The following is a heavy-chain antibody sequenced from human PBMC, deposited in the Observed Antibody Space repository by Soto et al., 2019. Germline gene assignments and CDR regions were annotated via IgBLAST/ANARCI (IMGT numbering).Heavy chain of an antibody. CDR1: GGSISSGHYY. D-gene: IGHD2-15*01. CDR2: ISSTGST. J-gene: IGHJ6*02. Sequence: QVQLQESGPGLVKPSQTLSLTCTVSGGSISSGHYYWSWIRQPPGKGLEWIGYISSTGSTYYNPSLKSRVTISVDTSKNQFSLKLSSVTAADTAVYYCARARYCSGGSCYGPPTFYYYYGLDVWGQGTTVTVSS. V-gene: IGHV4-30-4*01. CDR3: ARARYCSGGSCYGPPTFYYYYGLDV.